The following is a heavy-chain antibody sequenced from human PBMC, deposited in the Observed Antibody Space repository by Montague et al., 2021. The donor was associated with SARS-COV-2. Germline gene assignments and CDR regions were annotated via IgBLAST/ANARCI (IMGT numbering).Heavy chain of an antibody. J-gene: IGHJ3*02. D-gene: IGHD1-14*01. V-gene: IGHV4-39*07. CDR1: GGSIRSSSHF. CDR2: ISYSGST. CDR3: ARGMYGLTETTDAFDI. Sequence: SETLSLTCTVSGGSIRSSSHFWGWFRQPPGQRLEWIGTISYSGSTYYSPSLKSRVIISADTSKNQFSLKLSSVTAADTAVYYCARGMYGLTETTDAFDIWGQGTMVSVSS.